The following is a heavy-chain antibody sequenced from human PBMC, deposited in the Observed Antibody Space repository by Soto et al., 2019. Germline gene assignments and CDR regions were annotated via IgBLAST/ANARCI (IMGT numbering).Heavy chain of an antibody. CDR2: TWYDGSNK. CDR3: ARSPQVGATIDYFAY. CDR1: GFTFSNYG. V-gene: IGHV3-33*01. D-gene: IGHD1-26*01. Sequence: QVQLVESGGGAVQPGRSLRLSCAASGFTFSNYGMHWVRQAPGKGLEWVAVTWYDGSNKHYADSVKGRFTISRDNSKNTLYLQMSSLRPEDTAGYYCARSPQVGATIDYFAYWGQGTLVTVSS. J-gene: IGHJ4*02.